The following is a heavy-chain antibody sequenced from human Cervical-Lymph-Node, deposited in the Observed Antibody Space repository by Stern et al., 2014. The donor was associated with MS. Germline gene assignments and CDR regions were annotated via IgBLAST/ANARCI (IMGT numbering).Heavy chain of an antibody. CDR1: EFTFNEHS. D-gene: IGHD2-21*01. CDR2: ISYDVGKD. Sequence: VQLVESGGGVVQPGRSLRLSCAASEFTFNEHSMHWVRQTPGKGLEWVAIISYDVGKDYSAASVKGRFTISRDNSKNTLYLQMNTLRAEDTAVYYCTASASCGGDCYSGAFDYWGQGTLVTVSS. V-gene: IGHV3-30-3*01. CDR3: TASASCGGDCYSGAFDY. J-gene: IGHJ4*02.